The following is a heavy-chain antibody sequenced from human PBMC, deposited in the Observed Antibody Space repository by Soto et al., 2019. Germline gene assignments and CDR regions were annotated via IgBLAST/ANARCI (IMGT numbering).Heavy chain of an antibody. D-gene: IGHD6-13*01. J-gene: IGHJ4*02. CDR3: ARHSARIAAARDFDY. V-gene: IGHV5-51*01. CDR2: INPGDSDT. CDR1: GYSFTSYW. Sequence: PGESLKISCKGSGYSFTSYWIGWVRQMPGKDLEWMGIINPGDSDTRYSPSFQGQVTISADKSISTAYLQWSSLKASDTALYYCARHSARIAAARDFDYWGQGTLVTVSS.